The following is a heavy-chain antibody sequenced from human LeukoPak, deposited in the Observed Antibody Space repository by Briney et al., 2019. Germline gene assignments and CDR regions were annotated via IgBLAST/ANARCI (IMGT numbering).Heavy chain of an antibody. CDR3: ARDPRYCSGGSCYYYYMDV. CDR1: GGTFSSYA. Sequence: SVKVSCKASGGTFSSYAISWVRQAPGQGLEWMGGIIPIFGTANYAQKFQGRVTITTDESTSTAYMELSSLRSEDTAVYYCARDPRYCSGGSCYYYYMDVWGKGTAVTVSS. CDR2: IIPIFGTA. J-gene: IGHJ6*03. D-gene: IGHD2-15*01. V-gene: IGHV1-69*05.